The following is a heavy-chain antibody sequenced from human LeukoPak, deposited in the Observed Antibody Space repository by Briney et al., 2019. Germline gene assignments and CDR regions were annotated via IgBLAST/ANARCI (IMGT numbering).Heavy chain of an antibody. V-gene: IGHV3-7*01. CDR1: GFTFSSYW. J-gene: IGHJ4*02. D-gene: IGHD5-24*01. Sequence: GGSLRLSCAASGFTFSSYWMSWVRQAPGKGLEWVANIKQDGSEKYYVDSVKGRFTISRDNAKNSLYLQMNSLRAEDTAVYYCARDGGVDGYNSYFDYWGQGTLVTVSS. CDR2: IKQDGSEK. CDR3: ARDGGVDGYNSYFDY.